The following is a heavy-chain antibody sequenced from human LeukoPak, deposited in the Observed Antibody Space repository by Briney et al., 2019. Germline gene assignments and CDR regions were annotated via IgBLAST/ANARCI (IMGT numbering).Heavy chain of an antibody. CDR3: ARVGATPYDSSGLPSK. CDR2: ISAYNGNT. Sequence: ASVKVSCKASGGTFSSYAISWVRQAPGQGLEWMGWISAYNGNTNYAQKLQGRVTMTTDTSTSTAYMELRSLRSDDTAVYYCARVGATPYDSSGLPSKWGQGTLVTVSS. D-gene: IGHD3-22*01. J-gene: IGHJ4*02. V-gene: IGHV1-18*01. CDR1: GGTFSSYA.